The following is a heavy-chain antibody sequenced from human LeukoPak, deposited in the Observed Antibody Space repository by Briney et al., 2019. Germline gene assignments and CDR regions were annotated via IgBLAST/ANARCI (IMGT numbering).Heavy chain of an antibody. CDR1: GFTFSSYD. CDR3: TTEYGYFSL. CDR2: ISSGGGST. V-gene: IGHV3-23*01. D-gene: IGHD5-18*01. Sequence: PGGSLRLSCAASGFTFSSYDMHWVRQAPGKGLEWVSAISSGGGSTYYADSVKGRFTISRDNSKNTLYLQMNSLKTEDTAVYYCTTEYGYFSLWGQGTLVTVSS. J-gene: IGHJ4*02.